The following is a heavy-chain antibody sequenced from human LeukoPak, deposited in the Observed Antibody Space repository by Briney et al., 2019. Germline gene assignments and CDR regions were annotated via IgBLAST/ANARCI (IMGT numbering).Heavy chain of an antibody. V-gene: IGHV1-2*02. Sequence: GASVKVSCKASGYTFTSYYMHWVRQAPGQGLEWMGWINPNSGGTNYAQKFQGRVTMTRDTSISTAYMELSRLRSDDTAVYYCASARLRATGPSEFDYWGQGTLVTVSS. CDR1: GYTFTSYY. D-gene: IGHD1-26*01. CDR2: INPNSGGT. CDR3: ASARLRATGPSEFDY. J-gene: IGHJ4*02.